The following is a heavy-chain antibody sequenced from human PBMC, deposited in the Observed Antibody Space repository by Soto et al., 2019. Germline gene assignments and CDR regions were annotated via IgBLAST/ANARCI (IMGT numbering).Heavy chain of an antibody. CDR2: IYSGGST. CDR3: ATAKLLLPWLFDY. V-gene: IGHV3-66*01. D-gene: IGHD2-15*01. J-gene: IGHJ4*02. CDR1: GFTVSSNY. Sequence: GGSLRLSCAASGFTVSSNYMTWVRQAPGKGLEWVSVIYSGGSTNYADSVKGRFTISRDDSKNTLFLQMNSLRAEDTAVYYCATAKLLLPWLFDYWGLGT.